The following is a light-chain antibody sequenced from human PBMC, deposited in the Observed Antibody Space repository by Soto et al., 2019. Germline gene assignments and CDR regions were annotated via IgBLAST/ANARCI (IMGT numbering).Light chain of an antibody. CDR1: QSLVHSDGNTY. V-gene: IGKV2-24*01. Sequence: DIVLTQTPLSSPVTLGQPASISCRSSQSLVHSDGNTYLSWFHQRPGQPPRLLIAKVSNRFSGVADSFSGSGAGTDFTLKISRVEAEDVVIYFCMQATQYRPYTFGQGTKLEIK. CDR3: MQATQYRPYT. J-gene: IGKJ2*01. CDR2: KVS.